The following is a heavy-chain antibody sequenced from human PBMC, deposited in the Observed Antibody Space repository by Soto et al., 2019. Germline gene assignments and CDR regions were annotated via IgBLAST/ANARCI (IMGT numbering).Heavy chain of an antibody. V-gene: IGHV1-69*01. CDR1: GGSFGNSA. CDR3: ATGVIWIGYFTVDS. D-gene: IGHD3-3*01. CDR2: FIPVYRTL. J-gene: IGHJ4*02. Sequence: QVLLVQSGAEVKKPGSSVKISCKASGGSFGNSAINWVRQTPGQGLEWLGGFIPVYRTLNYAHKFQGRVTITEDESTGTAYMTLSSLASNDTAVYYCATGVIWIGYFTVDSWGQGTRVTVSS.